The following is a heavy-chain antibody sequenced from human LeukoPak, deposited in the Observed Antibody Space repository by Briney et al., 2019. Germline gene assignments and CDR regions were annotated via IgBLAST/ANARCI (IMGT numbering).Heavy chain of an antibody. V-gene: IGHV3-23*01. J-gene: IGHJ6*02. CDR1: GFTFSSYA. Sequence: PGGSLRLSCAASGFTFSSYAMSWVRQAPGKGLEWVSAISGSGGSTYYADSVKGRFTISRDNSKNTLYLQMNSLRAEDTAVYYCARDRHYYYYGMDVWGQGTTVTVSS. CDR3: ARDRHYYYYGMDV. CDR2: ISGSGGST.